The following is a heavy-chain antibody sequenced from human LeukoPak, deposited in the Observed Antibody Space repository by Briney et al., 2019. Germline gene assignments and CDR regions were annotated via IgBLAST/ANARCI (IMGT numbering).Heavy chain of an antibody. CDR1: GFTFSSYS. V-gene: IGHV3-21*01. D-gene: IGHD5-24*01. J-gene: IGHJ6*03. CDR3: ARVTDSRDGYNYGSGYYYYYMDV. CDR2: ISSSSSYI. Sequence: PGGSLRLSCAASGFTFSSYSMNWVRQAPGKGLEWVSSISSSSSYIYYADSVKGRFTISRDNAKNSLYLQMNSLRAEDTAVYYCARVTDSRDGYNYGSGYYYYYMDVWGKGTTVTVSS.